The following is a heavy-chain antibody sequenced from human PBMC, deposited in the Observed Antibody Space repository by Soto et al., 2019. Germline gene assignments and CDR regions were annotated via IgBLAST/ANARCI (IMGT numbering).Heavy chain of an antibody. CDR1: GFTFSSYA. D-gene: IGHD2-15*01. Sequence: DVQLLESGGGLVQPEGSLRLSCAASGFTFSSYAMGWVRQGPGKGLEWVAVVSIGGSTHCADSVRGRFTISRDNSKNTLSLQMNSLTAEDTAVYFCAKRRGGGGHFDYWGQGALVTVSS. J-gene: IGHJ4*02. CDR2: VSIGGST. CDR3: AKRRGGGGHFDY. V-gene: IGHV3-23*01.